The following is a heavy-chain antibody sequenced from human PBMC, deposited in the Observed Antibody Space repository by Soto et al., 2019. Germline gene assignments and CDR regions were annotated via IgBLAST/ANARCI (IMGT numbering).Heavy chain of an antibody. CDR3: ARPRYSYGIYYFDY. CDR2: INAGNGNT. D-gene: IGHD5-18*01. J-gene: IGHJ4*02. Sequence: QVQLVQSGAEVKKPGASVKVSCKASGYTFTSYAMHWVRQAPGQRLEWMGWINAGNGNTKYSQKFQGRVTITRDTSASTAYMVLSSLRSEDTAVYYCARPRYSYGIYYFDYWGQGTLVTVSS. V-gene: IGHV1-3*01. CDR1: GYTFTSYA.